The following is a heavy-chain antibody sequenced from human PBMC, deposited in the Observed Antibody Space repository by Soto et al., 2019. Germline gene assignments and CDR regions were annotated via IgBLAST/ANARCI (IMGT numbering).Heavy chain of an antibody. Sequence: GGSLRLSCAASGFTFSSYGMHWVRQAPGKGLEWVAVIWYDGSNKYYADSVKGRFTISRDNSKNTLYLQMNSLRAEDTAVYYCARDRSHGAFDIWGPGTMVTVSS. D-gene: IGHD1-26*01. V-gene: IGHV3-33*01. CDR2: IWYDGSNK. CDR3: ARDRSHGAFDI. CDR1: GFTFSSYG. J-gene: IGHJ3*02.